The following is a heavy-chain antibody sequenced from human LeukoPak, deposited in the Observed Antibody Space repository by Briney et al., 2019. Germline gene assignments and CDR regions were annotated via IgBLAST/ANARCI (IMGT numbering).Heavy chain of an antibody. Sequence: GGSLRLSCAASGFTVSSYEMNWVRQAPGKGLEWVSYISSSGSVKFYADPVKGRFTISRDNAKNSLHLQMNSLRAEDTAVYYCARDWLRLVYWGQGTLVTVSS. J-gene: IGHJ4*02. CDR2: ISSSGSVK. CDR3: ARDWLRLVY. D-gene: IGHD5-12*01. V-gene: IGHV3-48*03. CDR1: GFTVSSYE.